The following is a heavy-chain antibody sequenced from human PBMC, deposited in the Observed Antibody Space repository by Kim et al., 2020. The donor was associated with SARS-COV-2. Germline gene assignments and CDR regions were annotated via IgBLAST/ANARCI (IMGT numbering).Heavy chain of an antibody. D-gene: IGHD6-13*01. CDR2: INPNSGGT. J-gene: IGHJ5*02. Sequence: ASVKVSCKASGYTFTGYYMHWVRQAPGQGLEWMGWINPNSGGTNYAQKFQGWVTMTRDTSISTAYMELSRLRSDDTAVYYCARAPRGIAAAGTGWFDPWGQGTLVTVSS. V-gene: IGHV1-2*04. CDR1: GYTFTGYY. CDR3: ARAPRGIAAAGTGWFDP.